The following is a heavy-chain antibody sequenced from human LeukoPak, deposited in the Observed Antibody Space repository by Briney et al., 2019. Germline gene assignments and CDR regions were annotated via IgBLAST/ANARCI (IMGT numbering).Heavy chain of an antibody. CDR1: GYTFTSYD. J-gene: IGHJ4*02. CDR3: ARPSSDMTGTTMWNY. V-gene: IGHV1-8*01. D-gene: IGHD1-20*01. Sequence: ASVKVSCKASGYTFTSYDINWVRQATGQGLEWMGWMNPNSGNTGYAQKFQGRVTMTRNTSISTAYTELSSLRSEDTAVYYCARPSSDMTGTTMWNYWGQGTLVTVSS. CDR2: MNPNSGNT.